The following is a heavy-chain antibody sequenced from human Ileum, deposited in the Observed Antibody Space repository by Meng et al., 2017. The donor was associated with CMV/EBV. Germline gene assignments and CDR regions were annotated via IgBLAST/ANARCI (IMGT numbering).Heavy chain of an antibody. CDR3: ARNLADYDILTGSDY. Sequence: ASVKVSCKASAYTFTSYYMHWVRQAPGHGLEWMGVINPSGGAATYAQRFQGRLTMTRDTSTSTVYMVLTSLRSEDTAMYYCARNLADYDILTGSDYWGQGTLVTVSS. V-gene: IGHV1-46*01. CDR2: INPSGGAA. J-gene: IGHJ4*02. CDR1: AYTFTSYY. D-gene: IGHD3-9*01.